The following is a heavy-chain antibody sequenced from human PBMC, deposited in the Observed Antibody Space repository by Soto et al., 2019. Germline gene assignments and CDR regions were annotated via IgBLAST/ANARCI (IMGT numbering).Heavy chain of an antibody. CDR2: ISGSGGST. V-gene: IGHV3-23*01. CDR1: GFTFSSYA. J-gene: IGHJ4*02. D-gene: IGHD4-17*01. CDR3: ANLYGDLYGIQYYFDY. Sequence: GGSLRLSCAASGFTFSSYAMSWVRQAPGKGLEWVSAISGSGGSTYYADSVKGRFTISRDNSKNTLYLQMNSLRAEDTAVYYCANLYGDLYGIQYYFDYWGQGTLVTVSS.